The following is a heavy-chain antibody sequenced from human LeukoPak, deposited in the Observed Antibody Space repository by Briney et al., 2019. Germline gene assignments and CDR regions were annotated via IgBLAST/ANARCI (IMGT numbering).Heavy chain of an antibody. D-gene: IGHD1-26*01. CDR3: ATGARSWWELLISAFNI. CDR2: FDPEDGET. CDR1: GYTFTGYY. J-gene: IGHJ3*02. Sequence: ASVKVSCKASGYTFTGYYMHWVRQAPGKGLEWMGGFDPEDGETIYAQKFQGRVTMTEDTSTDTAYMELSSLRSEDTAVYYCATGARSWWELLISAFNIWGQGTMVTVSS. V-gene: IGHV1-24*01.